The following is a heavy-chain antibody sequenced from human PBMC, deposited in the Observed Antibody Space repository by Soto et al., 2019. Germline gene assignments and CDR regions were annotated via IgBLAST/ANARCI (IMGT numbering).Heavy chain of an antibody. J-gene: IGHJ4*02. V-gene: IGHV3-48*02. CDR1: GFTFSSYS. D-gene: IGHD3-3*01. Sequence: EVQLVESGGGLVQPGGSLSLSCSASGFTFSSYSMNWARQAPGKELEWLSDISGRGRTRYYADSGKGGFTIARDNAKKSLYLQFNNMRDDDTAMYYCARDPESGNRNLYFDYWGQGTLVTVSS. CDR3: ARDPESGNRNLYFDY. CDR2: ISGRGRTR.